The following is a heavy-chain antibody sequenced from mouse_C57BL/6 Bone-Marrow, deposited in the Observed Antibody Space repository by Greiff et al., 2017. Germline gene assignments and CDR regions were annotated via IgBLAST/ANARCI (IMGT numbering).Heavy chain of an antibody. D-gene: IGHD2-4*01. J-gene: IGHJ3*01. CDR2: ISDGGSYT. V-gene: IGHV5-4*01. CDR1: GFTFSSYA. CDR3: ARGRDYDYPLFAD. Sequence: EVHLVESGGGLVKPGGSLKLSCAASGFTFSSYAMSWVRQTPEKRLEWVATISDGGSYTYYPDNVKGRFTISRDNAKNNLYLQRSHLKSEDTAMYYCARGRDYDYPLFADWGQGTLVTVSA.